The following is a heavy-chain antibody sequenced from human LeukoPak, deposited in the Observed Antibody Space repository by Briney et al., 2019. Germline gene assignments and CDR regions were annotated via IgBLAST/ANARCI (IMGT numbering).Heavy chain of an antibody. D-gene: IGHD2-2*01. CDR3: ARDAGDYIDY. CDR1: GGSFSGYY. J-gene: IGHJ4*02. CDR2: FYHSGST. Sequence: SETLSLTCAVYGGSFSGYYWSWIRQPPGKGLEWIGTFYHSGSTFYNSSLRSRVTISVDTSKNQFSLKLSSVTAADTAVYYCARDAGDYIDYWGQGTLVTVSS. V-gene: IGHV4-34*01.